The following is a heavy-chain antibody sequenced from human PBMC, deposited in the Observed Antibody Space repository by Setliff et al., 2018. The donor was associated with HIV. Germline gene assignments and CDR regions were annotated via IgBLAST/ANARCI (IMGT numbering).Heavy chain of an antibody. D-gene: IGHD3-3*01. CDR2: IYYSGST. CDR1: GGSISSGGYY. CDR3: ARGGHYDFWSESEDYYVDV. Sequence: SETLSLTCTVSGGSISSGGYYWSWIRQHPGKGLEWIGYIYYSGSTYYNPSLKSRVTISLDTSKNQFSLNLSSVTAADTAVYYCARGGHYDFWSESEDYYVDVWGKGTTVTVSS. J-gene: IGHJ6*03. V-gene: IGHV4-31*03.